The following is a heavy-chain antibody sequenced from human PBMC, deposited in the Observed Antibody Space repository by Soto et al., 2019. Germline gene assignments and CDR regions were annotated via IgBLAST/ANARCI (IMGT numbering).Heavy chain of an antibody. D-gene: IGHD2-21*02. CDR2: IDWDDDK. CDR3: ARTEAVVTAIQDNYYYYYGMDV. Sequence: GSGPTLVNPTQTLTLTCTFSGFSLSTSGMCVSWIRQPPGKALEWLALIDWDDDKYYSTSLETRLTISKDTSKNQVVLTMTNMDPVDTATYYCARTEAVVTAIQDNYYYYYGMDVWGQGTTVTVSS. J-gene: IGHJ6*02. CDR1: GFSLSTSGMC. V-gene: IGHV2-70*01.